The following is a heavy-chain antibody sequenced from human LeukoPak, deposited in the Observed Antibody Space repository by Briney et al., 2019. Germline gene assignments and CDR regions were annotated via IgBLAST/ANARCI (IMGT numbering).Heavy chain of an antibody. CDR2: IYYSGST. D-gene: IGHD6-19*01. J-gene: IGHJ4*02. V-gene: IGHV4-59*01. CDR1: GGSICSYY. CDR3: ASRTYSGWYVY. Sequence: SETLSLTCTVSGGSICSYYWSWIRQPPGKGLEWIGYIYYSGSTNYNPSLKSRVTISLDTSKNQFSLQLSSVTAADTAVYYCASRTYSGWYVYWGQGTLVTVSS.